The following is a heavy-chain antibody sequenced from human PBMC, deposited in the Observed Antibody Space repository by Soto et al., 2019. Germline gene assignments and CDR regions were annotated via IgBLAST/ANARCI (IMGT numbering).Heavy chain of an antibody. V-gene: IGHV3-21*06. Sequence: EVQLVESGGGLVKPGGSLRLSCAASGFTFTRFSMNWVRQAPGKGLEWVSSISSTTNYIYYGDSMKGRFTISRDNAKNSLDLEMNSLRTEDTAVYYCARESEDLTSNFDYWGQGTLVTVSS. J-gene: IGHJ4*02. CDR1: GFTFTRFS. CDR3: ARESEDLTSNFDY. CDR2: ISSTTNYI.